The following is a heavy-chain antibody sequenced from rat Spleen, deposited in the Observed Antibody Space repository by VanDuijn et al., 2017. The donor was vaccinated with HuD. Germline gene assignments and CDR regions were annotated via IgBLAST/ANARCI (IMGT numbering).Heavy chain of an antibody. CDR2: ITNTGGST. CDR3: TRDKISITAISPFDY. V-gene: IGHV5-31*01. D-gene: IGHD1-2*01. J-gene: IGHJ2*01. Sequence: EVQLVESGGGLVQPGRSLKLSCVASGFTFNNYWMTWIRQAPGKGLEWVASITNTGGSTYYPDSVKGRFTISRDNAKSTLYLQMNSLRSEDTATYYCTRDKISITAISPFDYWGQGVMVTVSS. CDR1: GFTFNNYW.